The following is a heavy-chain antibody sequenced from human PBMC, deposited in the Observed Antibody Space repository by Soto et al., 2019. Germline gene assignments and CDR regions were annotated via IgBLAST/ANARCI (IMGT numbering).Heavy chain of an antibody. D-gene: IGHD4-4*01. CDR3: ARGRCSSSNCQLDY. J-gene: IGHJ4*02. Sequence: PGGSLRLSRVASGFSFSNYNMHFVRQAPRKGLEGVSYITARGSITYYAACVKGRLTTSRDNEKDSVYLEIDSLRPEDTAMYYCARGRCSSSNCQLDYWAQGALVTVSS. CDR2: ITARGSIT. V-gene: IGHV3-48*01. CDR1: GFSFSNYN.